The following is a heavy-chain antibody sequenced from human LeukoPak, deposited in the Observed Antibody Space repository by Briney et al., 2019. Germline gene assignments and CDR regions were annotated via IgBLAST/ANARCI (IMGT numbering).Heavy chain of an antibody. J-gene: IGHJ4*02. D-gene: IGHD6-19*01. CDR3: AKDRAVRSGWYPPWYFDY. Sequence: GGSLRLSCAASGFTFSRYAMSWVRQAPGKGLEWVSAISGSGGSTYYADSVKGRFTIPRDNSKNTLYLQMNSLRAEDTAVYYCAKDRAVRSGWYPPWYFDYWGQGTLVTVPS. V-gene: IGHV3-23*01. CDR1: GFTFSRYA. CDR2: ISGSGGST.